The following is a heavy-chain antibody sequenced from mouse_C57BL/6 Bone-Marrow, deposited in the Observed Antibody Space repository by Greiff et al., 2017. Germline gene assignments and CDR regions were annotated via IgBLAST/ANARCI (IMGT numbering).Heavy chain of an antibody. J-gene: IGHJ2*01. D-gene: IGHD2-3*01. V-gene: IGHV1-5*01. CDR1: GYTFTSYW. CDR2: IYPGNSDT. CDR3: MGYYAYYFDY. Sequence: VQLKESVPVLSLPFSSFKMSCKTSGYTFTSYWMHWVKQRPGQGLEWIGAIYPGNSDTSYNQKFKGKAKLTAVTSASTAYMELSSLTNEDSAAYYCMGYYAYYFDYWGQGTTLTVSS.